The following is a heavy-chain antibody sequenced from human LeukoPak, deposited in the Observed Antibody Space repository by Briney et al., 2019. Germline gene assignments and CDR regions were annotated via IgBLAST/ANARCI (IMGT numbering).Heavy chain of an antibody. CDR3: ARGTIAAAGMGYYYYYYMDV. Sequence: GGSLRLSCAASGFTFSSYSMNWVRQAPGKGLEWVSSISSSSSYIYYADSVKGRFTISRDNAKNSLYLQMNSLRAEDTAVYYCARGTIAAAGMGYYYYYYMDVWGKGTMVTISS. V-gene: IGHV3-21*01. J-gene: IGHJ6*03. CDR1: GFTFSSYS. D-gene: IGHD6-13*01. CDR2: ISSSSSYI.